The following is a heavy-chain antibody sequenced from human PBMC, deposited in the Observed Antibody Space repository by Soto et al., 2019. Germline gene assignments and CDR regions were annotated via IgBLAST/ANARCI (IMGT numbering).Heavy chain of an antibody. CDR1: GFTVGSNY. J-gene: IGHJ4*02. CDR3: ARTIGGASSLYFHY. CDR2: IYTGGLT. Sequence: EVQLVDSGGALVQPGGSLRLSCAASGFTVGSNYMNWVRKAPGKGLEWVSVIYTGGLTSYADSVKGRFTISRDDSSNTLYLQMSSLRTDDTAVYYCARTIGGASSLYFHYWGQGTLVTVSS. D-gene: IGHD2-15*01. V-gene: IGHV3-66*01.